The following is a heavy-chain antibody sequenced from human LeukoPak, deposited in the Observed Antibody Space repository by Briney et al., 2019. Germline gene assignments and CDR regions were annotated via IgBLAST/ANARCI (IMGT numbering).Heavy chain of an antibody. Sequence: PGGSLRLSCAASGFTFSSYSMNWVRQAPGKGLEWVSSISSSSSYIYYADSVKGRFTISRDNAKNSLYLQMNSLRAEDTAVYYCASQDYGDYGDAFDIWGQGSMVTVSS. D-gene: IGHD4-17*01. V-gene: IGHV3-21*01. CDR2: ISSSSSYI. CDR3: ASQDYGDYGDAFDI. J-gene: IGHJ3*02. CDR1: GFTFSSYS.